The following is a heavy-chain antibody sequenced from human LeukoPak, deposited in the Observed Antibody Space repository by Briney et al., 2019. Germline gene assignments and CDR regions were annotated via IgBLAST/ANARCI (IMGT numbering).Heavy chain of an antibody. CDR2: IYYSGST. CDR3: ARYTTMYYYDTSGPSDAFDI. D-gene: IGHD3-22*01. Sequence: SETLSLTCAVSGGSISSGGYSWSWIRQPPGKGLEWIGSIYYSGSTYYNPSLKSRVTISVDTSKNQFSLKLSSVTAADTAVYYCARYTTMYYYDTSGPSDAFDIWGQGTMVTVSS. V-gene: IGHV4-30-2*03. CDR1: GGSISSGGYS. J-gene: IGHJ3*02.